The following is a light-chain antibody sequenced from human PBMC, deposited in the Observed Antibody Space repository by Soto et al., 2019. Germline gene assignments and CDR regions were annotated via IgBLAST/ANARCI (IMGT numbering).Light chain of an antibody. V-gene: IGKV3-15*01. CDR3: QQYNNWPPLT. J-gene: IGKJ4*01. Sequence: DILMTQLQTTLSVSPGEKATLSCRASQSVSNTLAGYQQKPGQAPRLLIYGASTRATGIPARFSGSGSGTEFTLTISSLQSEDFAVYYCQQYNNWPPLTFGGGTKVDIK. CDR2: GAS. CDR1: QSVSNT.